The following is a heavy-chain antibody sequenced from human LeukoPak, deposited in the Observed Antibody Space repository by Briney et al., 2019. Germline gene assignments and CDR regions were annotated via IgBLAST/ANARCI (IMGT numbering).Heavy chain of an antibody. J-gene: IGHJ4*02. CDR3: ANQRPPYYYDSSGYYDY. CDR2: ISGSGGST. D-gene: IGHD3-22*01. V-gene: IGHV3-23*01. Sequence: PGGSLRLSCAASGFTFSSYAMSWVRQAPGKGLEWVSAISGSGGSTYYADSVKGRFTISRDNSKNTLYLQMNSLRAEDTAVYYCANQRPPYYYDSSGYYDYWGQGTLVTVSS. CDR1: GFTFSSYA.